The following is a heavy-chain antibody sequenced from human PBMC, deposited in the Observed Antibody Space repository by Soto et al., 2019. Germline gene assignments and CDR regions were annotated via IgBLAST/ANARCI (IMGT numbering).Heavy chain of an antibody. D-gene: IGHD6-13*01. V-gene: IGHV4-30-4*01. CDR2: VHYSGNT. Sequence: SETLSLTCTVSGGSIRSGDYYWSWIRQTPERGLEWCGYVHYSGNTFYNPSLKSRATISPDTSRNQFSLNLSSVTAADSAVYYCAREIMAADHFDYWGQGALVTAPQ. CDR1: GGSIRSGDYY. J-gene: IGHJ4*02. CDR3: AREIMAADHFDY.